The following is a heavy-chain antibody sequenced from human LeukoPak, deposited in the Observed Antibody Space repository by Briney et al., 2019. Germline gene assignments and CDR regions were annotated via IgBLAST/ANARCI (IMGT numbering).Heavy chain of an antibody. CDR3: ARANSGYYSPIGY. J-gene: IGHJ4*02. Sequence: GGSLRLSCVAFGFTVSSNYMSWVRQAPGKGLEWVSGINWNGGSTGYADSVKGRFTISRDNAKNSLYLQMNSLRAEDTALYYCARANSGYYSPIGYWGQGTLVTVSS. V-gene: IGHV3-20*04. CDR1: GFTVSSNY. CDR2: INWNGGST. D-gene: IGHD3-22*01.